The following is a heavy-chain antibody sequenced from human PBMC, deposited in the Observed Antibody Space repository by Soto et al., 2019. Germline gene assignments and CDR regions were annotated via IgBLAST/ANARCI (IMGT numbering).Heavy chain of an antibody. V-gene: IGHV1-18*04. CDR1: GYTFTSYG. Sequence: GASVKVSCKASGYTFTSYGISWVRQAPGQGLEWMGWISAYNGNTNYAQKLQGRVTMTTDTSTSTAYMELRSLRSDDTAVYYCARESPYSSSWYSYYDYYGMDVWGQGTTVTVSS. J-gene: IGHJ6*02. CDR2: ISAYNGNT. CDR3: ARESPYSSSWYSYYDYYGMDV. D-gene: IGHD6-13*01.